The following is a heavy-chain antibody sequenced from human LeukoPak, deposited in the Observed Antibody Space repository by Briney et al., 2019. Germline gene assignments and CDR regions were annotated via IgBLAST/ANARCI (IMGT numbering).Heavy chain of an antibody. V-gene: IGHV1-2*04. J-gene: IGHJ5*02. Sequence: ASVKVSCKASGYTFTGYYMHWVRQAPGQGLEWMGWINPNSGGTNYAQKFQGWVTMTRDTSISTAYMEPSRLRSDDTAVYYCARDLRTKGGWYPNWFDPWGQGTLVTVSS. CDR1: GYTFTGYY. CDR2: INPNSGGT. CDR3: ARDLRTKGGWYPNWFDP. D-gene: IGHD6-19*01.